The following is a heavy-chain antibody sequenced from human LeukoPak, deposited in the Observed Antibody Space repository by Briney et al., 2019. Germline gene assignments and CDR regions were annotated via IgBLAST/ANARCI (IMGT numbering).Heavy chain of an antibody. CDR1: GGSFSGSY. Sequence: SETLSLTCAVYGGSFSGSYWSWIREPPGKGLEWSGEINHSGSANYNPSIKSRVTISVDTSKNQFSLKLSSVTAADTAVYYCARAYDYYDSSGYSTRPLDYWGQGTLVTVSS. J-gene: IGHJ4*02. D-gene: IGHD3-22*01. V-gene: IGHV4-34*01. CDR2: INHSGSA. CDR3: ARAYDYYDSSGYSTRPLDY.